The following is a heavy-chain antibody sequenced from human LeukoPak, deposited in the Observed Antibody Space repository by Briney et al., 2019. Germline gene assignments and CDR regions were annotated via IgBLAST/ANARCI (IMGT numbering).Heavy chain of an antibody. D-gene: IGHD3-3*01. CDR2: IYYSGST. V-gene: IGHV4-39*07. CDR3: ARDIRITIFGVVITYNWFDP. J-gene: IGHJ5*02. CDR1: GGSISSSSYY. Sequence: PSETLSLTCTVSGGSISSSSYYWGWIRQPPGKGLEWIGSIYYSGSTYYNPSLKSRVTISVDTSKNQFSLKLSSVTAADTAVYYCARDIRITIFGVVITYNWFDPWGQGTLVTVSS.